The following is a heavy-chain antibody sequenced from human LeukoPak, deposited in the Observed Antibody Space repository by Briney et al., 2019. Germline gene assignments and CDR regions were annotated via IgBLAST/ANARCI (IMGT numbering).Heavy chain of an antibody. D-gene: IGHD6-13*01. J-gene: IGHJ6*03. CDR1: GGTFSIFA. V-gene: IGHV1-69*01. Sequence: GSSVTVSFKASGGTFSIFANTWMRQAPRQGLEWMGGVIPIFGTGNYAQKFQGRVTITADESTSTAYMELSSLRSEDTAVYYCARAGAAGTIYYYYYMDVWGKGTTVTISS. CDR3: ARAGAAGTIYYYYYMDV. CDR2: VIPIFGTG.